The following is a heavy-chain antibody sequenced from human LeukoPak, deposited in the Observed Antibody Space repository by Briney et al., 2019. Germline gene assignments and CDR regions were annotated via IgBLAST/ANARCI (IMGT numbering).Heavy chain of an antibody. CDR1: GFTFSTYG. CDR2: IWYDGSNK. V-gene: IGHV3-33*01. Sequence: GGSLRLSCTASGFTFSTYGMHWLRQAPGKGLEWVAVIWYDGSNKYYADSVKGRFTISRDNSKNTLYLQMNSLRAEDTAVYYWARAVGPFDHWGQGTLVTVPS. CDR3: ARAVGPFDH. D-gene: IGHD3-16*01. J-gene: IGHJ4*02.